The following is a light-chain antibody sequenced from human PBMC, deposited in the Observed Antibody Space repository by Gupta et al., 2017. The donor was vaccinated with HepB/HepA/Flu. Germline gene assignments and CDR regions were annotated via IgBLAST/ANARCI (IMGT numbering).Light chain of an antibody. CDR3: QHRDSLPWT. CDR2: ASS. CDR1: QDIRNY. Sequence: IQLSRSPSYPSAPVGDRLTNTGRASQDIRNYLNWYQQKPGKAPKLLIYASSIWKSGVPSRFNGSGSGTEFTLTINRQQPESFATYYCQHRDSLPWTFGQGTKVDIK. V-gene: IGKV1-39*01. J-gene: IGKJ1*01.